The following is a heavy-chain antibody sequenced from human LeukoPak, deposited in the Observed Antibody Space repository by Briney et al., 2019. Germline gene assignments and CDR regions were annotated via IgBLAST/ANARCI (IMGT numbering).Heavy chain of an antibody. J-gene: IGHJ6*02. D-gene: IGHD2-2*01. CDR3: ARKSQGRYCSSTSCQTRGMDV. V-gene: IGHV1-2*02. CDR2: INPNSGGT. CDR1: GYTFTGYY. Sequence: ASVKVSCKASGYTFTGYYMHWVRQAPGQGLEWMGWINPNSGGTNYAQKFQGRVTMTRGTSISTAYMELSRLRSDDTAVYYCARKSQGRYCSSTSCQTRGMDVWGQGTTVTVSS.